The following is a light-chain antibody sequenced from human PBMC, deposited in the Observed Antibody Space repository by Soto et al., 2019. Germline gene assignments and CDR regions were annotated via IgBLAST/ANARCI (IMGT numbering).Light chain of an antibody. J-gene: IGKJ1*01. V-gene: IGKV4-1*01. CDR3: QQYYSTPWT. CDR1: QSIFYSSNNKNY. CDR2: WAS. Sequence: DIVMTQSPDSLAVSLGGRATINCKSSQSIFYSSNNKNYLTWYQQKPGQPPKLLIYWASTRESGVPDRFSGSGSGTDFTLTISSLQAEDVAVYYCQQYYSTPWTFGQGTKVDI.